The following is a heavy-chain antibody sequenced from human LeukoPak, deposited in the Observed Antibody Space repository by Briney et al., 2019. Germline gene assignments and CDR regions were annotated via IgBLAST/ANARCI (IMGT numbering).Heavy chain of an antibody. Sequence: SETLSLTCAVSGGSISSSNWWSWVRQPPGKGLEWIGEIYHSGSTNYNPSLKSRVTISVDKSKNQFSLKLSSVTAADTAVYYCARVVYDSRSYYFDYWGQGTLVTVSS. CDR1: GGSISSSNW. J-gene: IGHJ4*02. D-gene: IGHD2-8*01. CDR2: IYHSGST. CDR3: ARVVYDSRSYYFDY. V-gene: IGHV4-4*02.